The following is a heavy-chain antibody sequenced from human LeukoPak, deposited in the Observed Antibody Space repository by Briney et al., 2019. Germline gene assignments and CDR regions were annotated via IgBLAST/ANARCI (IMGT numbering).Heavy chain of an antibody. CDR1: GFTFSSYG. J-gene: IGHJ4*02. D-gene: IGHD3-22*01. CDR3: AKEHYYDSSGYSQTFDY. V-gene: IGHV3-30*18. CDR2: ISYDGSNK. Sequence: GGSLRLSCAASGFTFSSYGMHWVRQAPGKGLEWVAVISYDGSNKYYADSVKGRFTISRDNSKNTLYLQMNSLRAEDTAVYYCAKEHYYDSSGYSQTFDYWGQGTLVTVSS.